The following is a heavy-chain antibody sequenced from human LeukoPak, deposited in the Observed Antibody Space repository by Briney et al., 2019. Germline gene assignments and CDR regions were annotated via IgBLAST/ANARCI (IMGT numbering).Heavy chain of an antibody. J-gene: IGHJ6*03. CDR2: IRYDGSNK. V-gene: IGHV3-30*02. CDR3: AKARKTGTTKGDYYYYMDV. CDR1: GFTFSSYG. Sequence: GGSLRLSCAASGFTFSSYGMHWVRQAPGKGLEGVAFIRYDGSNKYYADSVKGRFTISRDNSKNTLYLQMNSLRAEDTAVYYCAKARKTGTTKGDYYYYMDVWGKGTTVTVSS. D-gene: IGHD1-7*01.